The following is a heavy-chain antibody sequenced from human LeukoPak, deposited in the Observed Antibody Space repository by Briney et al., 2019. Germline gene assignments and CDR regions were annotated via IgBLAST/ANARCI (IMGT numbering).Heavy chain of an antibody. V-gene: IGHV4-34*01. D-gene: IGHD3-10*01. CDR2: LDHGGST. Sequence: SETLYLTCAVRGGSSSGYSWSWIRQAPGKGLEWIGELDHGGSTNYNPSLKSRVIISLDTSNNHLSLRLSSVTAADTAVYYCASLPGRRSIRGLILGYYYMDVWGKGTTVTVSS. CDR3: ASLPGRRSIRGLILGYYYMDV. CDR1: GGSSSGYS. J-gene: IGHJ6*03.